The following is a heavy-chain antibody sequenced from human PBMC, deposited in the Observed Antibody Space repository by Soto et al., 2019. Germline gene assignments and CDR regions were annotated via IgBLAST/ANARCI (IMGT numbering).Heavy chain of an antibody. J-gene: IGHJ4*02. CDR3: AHLVPGPLSFAY. D-gene: IGHD6-19*01. CDR2: IYWDSDR. CDR1: GFSFNTRGVG. Sequence: QITLKESGPSLIKPTQTLALTCTFSGFSFNTRGVGVAWIRQPPGKTLEWLAVIYWDSDRRYRPSLTDRLSITKDMSTKQVVLTMTNVDPVDTGTYYCAHLVPGPLSFAYWGQGALVTVSS. V-gene: IGHV2-5*02.